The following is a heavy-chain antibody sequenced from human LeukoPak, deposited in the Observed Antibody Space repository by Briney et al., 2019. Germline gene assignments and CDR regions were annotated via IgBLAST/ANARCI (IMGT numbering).Heavy chain of an antibody. D-gene: IGHD3-3*01. CDR2: ISWNGGST. V-gene: IGHV3-20*04. CDR1: GFTFDDYG. J-gene: IGHJ4*02. CDR3: ARVKSHGVVIMYYFDY. Sequence: PGGSLRLSCAASGFTFDDYGMSWVRQAPGKGLEWVSGISWNGGSTGYADSVKGRFTISRDNAKNSLYLQMNSLRAEDTALYYCARVKSHGVVIMYYFDYWGQGTLVTVSS.